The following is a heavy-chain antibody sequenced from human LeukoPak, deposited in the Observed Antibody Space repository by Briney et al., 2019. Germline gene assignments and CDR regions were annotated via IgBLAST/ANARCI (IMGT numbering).Heavy chain of an antibody. CDR1: GFTFSSYA. V-gene: IGHV3-23*01. J-gene: IGHJ4*02. CDR3: AKDTYYYDSSGYRHFDY. CDR2: ISGSGGST. Sequence: PGGSLRLSCAASGFTFSSYAMSWVRQAPGKGLEWVSAISGSGGSTYYADSVNGPLTISRHNSKNTLYLQVNSLRAEDTAVYYCAKDTYYYDSSGYRHFDYWGQGTLVTVSS. D-gene: IGHD3-22*01.